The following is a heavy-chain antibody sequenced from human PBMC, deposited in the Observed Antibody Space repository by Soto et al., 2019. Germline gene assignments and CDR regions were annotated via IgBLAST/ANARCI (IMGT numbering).Heavy chain of an antibody. CDR2: ISGSGGST. CDR3: AIHFMTTVTPFDY. J-gene: IGHJ4*02. CDR1: GFTFSSYV. D-gene: IGHD4-17*01. Sequence: EVQLLESGGGLVQPGGSLRLSCAASGFTFSSYVMSWVRQAPGKGLEWVSAISGSGGSTYYADSVKGRFTISRDNSKNTLYLQMNSLRAEDTAVYYCAIHFMTTVTPFDYWGQGTLVTVSS. V-gene: IGHV3-23*01.